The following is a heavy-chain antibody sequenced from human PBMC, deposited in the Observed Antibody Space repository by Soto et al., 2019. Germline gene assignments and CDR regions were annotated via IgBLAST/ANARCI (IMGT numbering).Heavy chain of an antibody. Sequence: QVQLVQSGAEVKEPGSSVNVSCKTSGGTFGNTAVSWVRQAPGQGLEWIGGIVPMFGTANYAQKFRGRVTITADESTSTAYMELSSLRSDDTAVYYCARDGDPGYSFWSGPLGGGRFDPWRQGTLVTVSS. CDR3: ARDGDPGYSFWSGPLGGGRFDP. CDR1: GGTFGNTA. J-gene: IGHJ5*02. D-gene: IGHD3-3*01. V-gene: IGHV1-69*12. CDR2: IVPMFGTA.